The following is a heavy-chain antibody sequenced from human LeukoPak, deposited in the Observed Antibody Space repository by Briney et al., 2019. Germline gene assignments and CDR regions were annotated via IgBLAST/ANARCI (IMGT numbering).Heavy chain of an antibody. D-gene: IGHD6-19*01. CDR2: IYYSGNT. V-gene: IGHV4-59*01. J-gene: IGHJ5*02. CDR1: GGSISSYY. CDR3: ARTASSGWYWWFDP. Sequence: SETLSLTCTVSGGSISSYYWSWIRQPPGKGLEWIGYIYYSGNTNYNPSLKSRVTISVDTSKNQFSLKLSSVTAADTAVYYCARTASSGWYWWFDPWGQGTLVTVSS.